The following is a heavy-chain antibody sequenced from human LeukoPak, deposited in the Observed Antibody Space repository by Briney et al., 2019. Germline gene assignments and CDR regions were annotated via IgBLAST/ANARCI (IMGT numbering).Heavy chain of an antibody. CDR1: GFTFSSYS. CDR3: ARDLSVYSSSPVDY. Sequence: GGSLRLSCAASGFTFSSYSMNWVRQAPGKGLEWVSYISSSSSTIYYADSVKGRFTISRDNAKNSLYLQMNSLRAEDTAVYYCARDLSVYSSSPVDYGGQGTLVTVSS. D-gene: IGHD6-6*01. J-gene: IGHJ4*02. V-gene: IGHV3-48*04. CDR2: ISSSSSTI.